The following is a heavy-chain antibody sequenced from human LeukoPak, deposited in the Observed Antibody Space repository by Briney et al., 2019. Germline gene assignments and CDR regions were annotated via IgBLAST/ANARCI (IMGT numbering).Heavy chain of an antibody. CDR1: GGSTSGYY. CDR3: ARLPMVRGVTEYYFDY. Sequence: SETLSLTCSVSGGSTSGYYWSWIRQPPGKGLEWIGYIYYSGNTNYNPSLKSRVTISVDTSKNQFSLDLYFVTAADTAVYYCARLPMVRGVTEYYFDYWGQGSLITVSS. V-gene: IGHV4-59*01. D-gene: IGHD3-10*01. CDR2: IYYSGNT. J-gene: IGHJ4*02.